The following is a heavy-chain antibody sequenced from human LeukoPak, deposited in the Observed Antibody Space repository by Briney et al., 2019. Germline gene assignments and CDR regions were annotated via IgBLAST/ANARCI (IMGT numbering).Heavy chain of an antibody. CDR1: GGSFGGYY. V-gene: IGHV4-34*01. Sequence: SETLSLTCAIYGGSFGGYYWNWIRQSPGKGLEWIGEINHSGSINYNPSLKSRVTILVDTSKNQFSLKLSSMTAADTAVYYCARFPCSGDSCYSGIRAFDIWGRGTMVTVSS. J-gene: IGHJ3*02. D-gene: IGHD2-15*01. CDR2: INHSGSI. CDR3: ARFPCSGDSCYSGIRAFDI.